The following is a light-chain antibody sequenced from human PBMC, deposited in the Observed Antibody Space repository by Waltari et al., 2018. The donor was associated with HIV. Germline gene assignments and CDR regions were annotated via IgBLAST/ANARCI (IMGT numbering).Light chain of an antibody. V-gene: IGLV2-14*03. CDR2: EVT. CDR3: STHTTSDTLI. CDR1: TSDFGRYNS. Sequence: QSALTQPASVSGSPGQSVTISCTGTTSDFGRYNSVPWYQQHPGNVHKVILYEVTSRPSGLPHRFSGSRSGNTASLTISGLQAEDEAVYYCSTHTTSDTLIFGGGTKLTVL. J-gene: IGLJ2*01.